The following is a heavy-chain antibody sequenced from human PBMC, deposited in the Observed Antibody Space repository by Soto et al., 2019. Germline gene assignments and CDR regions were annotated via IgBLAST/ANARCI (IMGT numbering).Heavy chain of an antibody. Sequence: GGSLRLSCAASGFTFSNAWMNWVRQAPGKGLEWVGRIKSKTDGGTTDYAAPVKGRFTISRDDSKNTLYLQMNSLKTEDTAVYYCTTATTVVTRNFDYWGQGTLVTVSS. CDR1: GFTFSNAW. D-gene: IGHD4-17*01. V-gene: IGHV3-15*07. CDR2: IKSKTDGGTT. J-gene: IGHJ4*02. CDR3: TTATTVVTRNFDY.